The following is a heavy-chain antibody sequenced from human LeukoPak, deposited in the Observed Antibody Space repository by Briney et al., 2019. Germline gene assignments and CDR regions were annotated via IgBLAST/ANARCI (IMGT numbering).Heavy chain of an antibody. CDR2: INHSGST. CDR3: ARGGGVRYSSSWYRYYFDY. D-gene: IGHD6-13*01. V-gene: IGHV4-34*01. CDR1: GGSFSGYY. Sequence: SETLSLTCAVYGGSFSGYYWSWIRQPPGKGLEWIGEINHSGSTNYNPSLKSRVTISVDTSKNQFSLKLSSVTAADTAVYYCARGGGVRYSSSWYRYYFDYWGQGILVTVSS. J-gene: IGHJ4*02.